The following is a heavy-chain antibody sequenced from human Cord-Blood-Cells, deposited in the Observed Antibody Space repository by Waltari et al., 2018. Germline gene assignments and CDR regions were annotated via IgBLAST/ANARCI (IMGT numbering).Heavy chain of an antibody. CDR2: IYYSGST. CDR3: ARLNWNYAFDI. V-gene: IGHV4-39*01. D-gene: IGHD1-7*01. Sequence: QLQLQESGPGLVKPSETLSLTCTASGGSISSSSYYWGWIRQPPGKGLEWIGIIYYSGSTYYNPSLKSRVTISVDTSKNQFSLKLSSVTAADTAVYYCARLNWNYAFDIWGQGTMVTVSS. CDR1: GGSISSSSYY. J-gene: IGHJ3*02.